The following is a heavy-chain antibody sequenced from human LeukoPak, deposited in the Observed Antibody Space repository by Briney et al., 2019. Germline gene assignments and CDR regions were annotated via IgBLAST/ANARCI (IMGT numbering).Heavy chain of an antibody. D-gene: IGHD2-21*01. V-gene: IGHV3-21*01. CDR1: GFTFSSYS. J-gene: IGHJ4*02. CDR2: ISSSGSYI. CDR3: ARDLRAYCGGDCPFDY. Sequence: GGSLRLSCAASGFTFSSYSMNWVRQAPGKGLEWVSSISSSGSYIYYADSVKGRFTISRDNAKNSLYLQMNSLRAEDTAVYYCARDLRAYCGGDCPFDYWGQGTLVTVSS.